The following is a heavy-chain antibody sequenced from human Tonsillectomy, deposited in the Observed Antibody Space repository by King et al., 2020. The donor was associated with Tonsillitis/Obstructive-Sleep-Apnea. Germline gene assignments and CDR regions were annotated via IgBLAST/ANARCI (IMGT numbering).Heavy chain of an antibody. J-gene: IGHJ4*02. CDR1: GFTFSNAW. CDR2: IKSKTDGGTT. V-gene: IGHV3-15*01. D-gene: IGHD3-3*01. CDR3: TTDRSDGYYDFWSGYYWAFDY. Sequence: VQLVESGGGLVKPGGSLRLSCAASGFTFSNAWMSWVRQAPGKGLEWVGRIKSKTDGGTTDYAAPVKGRFTISRDDSKNTLYLQMNSLKTEDTAVYYCTTDRSDGYYDFWSGYYWAFDYWGQGTLVTVSS.